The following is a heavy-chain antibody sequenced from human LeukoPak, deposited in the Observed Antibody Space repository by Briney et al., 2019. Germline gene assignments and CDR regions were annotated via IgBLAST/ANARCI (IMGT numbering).Heavy chain of an antibody. CDR2: MDGSGSTT. J-gene: IGHJ4*02. CDR1: GFTFRLYE. D-gene: IGHD6-13*01. Sequence: QPGGSLRLSCAASGFTFRLYEINWVRQATGKGLECLSYMDGSGSTTYYADSVKGRFTLSRDNAENSLYLQMNSLRAEDTAVYYCARVSQQQQPLYCWGQGALVTVSS. V-gene: IGHV3-48*03. CDR3: ARVSQQQQPLYC.